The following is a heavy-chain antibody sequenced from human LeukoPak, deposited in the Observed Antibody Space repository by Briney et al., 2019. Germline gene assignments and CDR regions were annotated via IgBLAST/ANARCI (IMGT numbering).Heavy chain of an antibody. CDR2: IRYDGSNK. D-gene: IGHD6-13*01. J-gene: IGHJ4*02. Sequence: GSLRLSCAASGFTFTTYAMFWVRQAPGKGLEWVAFIRYDGSNKYYADSVKGRFTISGDNSNNMLYLQMNSLRAEDTAVYYCAKERSNWREIDYWGQGTLVTVSS. CDR3: AKERSNWREIDY. CDR1: GFTFTTYA. V-gene: IGHV3-30*02.